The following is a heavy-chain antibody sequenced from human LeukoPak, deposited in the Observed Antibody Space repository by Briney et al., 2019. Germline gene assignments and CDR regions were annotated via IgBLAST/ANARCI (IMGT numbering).Heavy chain of an antibody. CDR3: ARGGGLDV. CDR1: GFTFGDYA. CDR2: IRSKAYGGTT. V-gene: IGHV3-49*03. J-gene: IGHJ6*02. Sequence: GGSLRLSCTASGFTFGDYAMSWLRQAPGKGLEWVGFIRSKAYGGTTEYAASVKGRFTISRDDSKSIAYLQMNSLKTEDTAVYFCARGGGLDVWGQGATVTVSS. D-gene: IGHD3-16*01.